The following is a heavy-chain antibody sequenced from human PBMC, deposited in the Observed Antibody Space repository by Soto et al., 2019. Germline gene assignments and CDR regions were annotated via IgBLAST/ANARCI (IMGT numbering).Heavy chain of an antibody. V-gene: IGHV3-7*01. Sequence: EVQLVESGGALVQPGGSLRLSCAASGFTFSSYYMSWVRQAPGKGLEWGANIRHDGSGQFYVYSVKGRFTISRDNAQNSLYLHMNSLRAEDTAVYYCVRDDGTMTLGRGELTQFGYWGQGTLVTVSS. CDR3: VRDDGTMTLGRGELTQFGY. CDR1: GFTFSSYY. J-gene: IGHJ4*02. CDR2: IRHDGSGQ. D-gene: IGHD3-10*01.